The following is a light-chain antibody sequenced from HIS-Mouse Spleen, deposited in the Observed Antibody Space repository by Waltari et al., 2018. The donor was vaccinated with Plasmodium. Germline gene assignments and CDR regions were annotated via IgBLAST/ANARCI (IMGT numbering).Light chain of an antibody. CDR2: QDS. CDR3: QAWDSSTVV. V-gene: IGLV3-1*01. J-gene: IGLJ2*01. CDR1: KLGDQY. Sequence: LTQPASVSGSPGQTASIPCSGDKLGDQYACWYQQKPGQSPVLVIYQDSKRPSGIPERFSGSNSGNTATLTISGTQAMDEADYYCQAWDSSTVVFGGGTKLTVL.